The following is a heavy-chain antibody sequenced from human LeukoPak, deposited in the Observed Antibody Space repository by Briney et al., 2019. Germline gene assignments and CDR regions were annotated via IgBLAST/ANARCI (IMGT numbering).Heavy chain of an antibody. D-gene: IGHD5-18*01. CDR2: INPNSGDT. CDR3: ARGPDSGYSFGDAYWFFDL. Sequence: GASVKVSCKASVYTFTSYGISGVRQAPGQGLEWMGWINPNSGDTNYAQKFQGRVTMTRDTSISTAYMELSRLRSDDTAVYYCARGPDSGYSFGDAYWFFDLWGRGTLVTVSS. J-gene: IGHJ2*01. CDR1: VYTFTSYG. V-gene: IGHV1-2*02.